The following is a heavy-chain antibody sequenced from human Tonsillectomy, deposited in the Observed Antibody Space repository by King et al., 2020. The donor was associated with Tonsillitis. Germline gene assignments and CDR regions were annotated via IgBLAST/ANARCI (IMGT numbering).Heavy chain of an antibody. CDR3: AGGFCSGGSCYSVEYFDY. CDR1: GGSISSGGYY. V-gene: IGHV4-31*03. J-gene: IGHJ4*02. CDR2: IYYSGST. D-gene: IGHD2-15*01. Sequence: VQLQESGPGLAKPSQTLSLTCTVSGGSISSGGYYWGWIRQLPGKGLEWIGYIYYSGSTYYNPSLKSRVTMSVDTSTNQCSLKLRSVTAADTAVYYCAGGFCSGGSCYSVEYFDYWGQGTLVTVSS.